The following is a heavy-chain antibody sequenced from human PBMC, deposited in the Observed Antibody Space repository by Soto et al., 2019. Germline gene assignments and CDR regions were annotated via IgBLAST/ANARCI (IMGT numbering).Heavy chain of an antibody. Sequence: ASVKVSCTASGYTFTGYYMHWVRQAPGQGLEWMGWINPNSGGTNYAQKFQGWVTMTRDTSISTAYMELSRLRSDDTAVYYCARFIAAEYYFDYWGQGTLVTVSS. V-gene: IGHV1-2*04. D-gene: IGHD2-15*01. J-gene: IGHJ4*02. CDR3: ARFIAAEYYFDY. CDR2: INPNSGGT. CDR1: GYTFTGYY.